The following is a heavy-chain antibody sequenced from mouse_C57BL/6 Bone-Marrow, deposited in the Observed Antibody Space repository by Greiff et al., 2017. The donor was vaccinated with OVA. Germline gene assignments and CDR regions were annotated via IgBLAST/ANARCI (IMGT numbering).Heavy chain of an antibody. CDR3: AGYYYGSFYYFDY. J-gene: IGHJ2*01. V-gene: IGHV1-64*01. CDR1: GYTFTSYW. Sequence: QVHVKQPGAELVKPGASVKLSCKASGYTFTSYWMHWVKQRPGQGLEWIGMIHPNSGSTNYNEKFKSKATLTVDKSSSTAYMQLSSLTSEDSAVYYCAGYYYGSFYYFDYWGQGTTLTVSS. D-gene: IGHD1-1*01. CDR2: IHPNSGST.